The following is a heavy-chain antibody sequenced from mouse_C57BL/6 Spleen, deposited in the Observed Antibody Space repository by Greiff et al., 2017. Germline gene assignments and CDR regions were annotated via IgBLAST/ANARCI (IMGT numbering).Heavy chain of an antibody. D-gene: IGHD1-1*01. Sequence: QVQLQQSGAELVKPGASVKLSCKASGYTFTSYWMQWVKQRPGQGLEWIGEIDPSDSYTNYNQKFKGKATLTVDTSSSTAYMQLSSLTSEDSAVYYCARNRDYYYGSRGAMDYWGQGTSVTVSS. J-gene: IGHJ4*01. V-gene: IGHV1-50*01. CDR3: ARNRDYYYGSRGAMDY. CDR2: IDPSDSYT. CDR1: GYTFTSYW.